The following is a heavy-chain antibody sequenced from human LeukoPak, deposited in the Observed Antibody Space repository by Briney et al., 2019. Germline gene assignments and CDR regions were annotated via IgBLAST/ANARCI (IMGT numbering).Heavy chain of an antibody. CDR3: ARLGYCSSTSCYAPDY. V-gene: IGHV5-10-1*01. CDR1: GYSFTSYW. Sequence: GESLKIPCKGSGYSFTSYWISWVRQMPGKGLEWMGRIDPSDSYTNYSPSFQGHVTISADKSISTAYLQWSSLKASDTAMYYCARLGYCSSTSCYAPDYWGQGTLVTVSS. D-gene: IGHD2-2*01. J-gene: IGHJ4*02. CDR2: IDPSDSYT.